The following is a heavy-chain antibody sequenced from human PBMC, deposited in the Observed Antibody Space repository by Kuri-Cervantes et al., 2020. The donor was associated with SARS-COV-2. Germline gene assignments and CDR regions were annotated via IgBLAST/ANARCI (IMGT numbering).Heavy chain of an antibody. CDR3: AREKGENYYYYYYMDV. CDR1: GGTFGSYG. J-gene: IGHJ6*03. V-gene: IGHV1-69*06. Sequence: SVKVSCKASGGTFGSYGFSWVRQAPGQGLERMGRIIPFFGTANYAQKFQDRVTITADKSTSTAYMELSSLRSEDTAVYYCAREKGENYYYYYYMDVWGKGTTVTVSS. CDR2: IIPFFGTA.